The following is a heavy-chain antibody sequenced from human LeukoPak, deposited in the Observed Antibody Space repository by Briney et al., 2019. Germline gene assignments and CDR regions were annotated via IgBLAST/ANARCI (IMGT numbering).Heavy chain of an antibody. D-gene: IGHD1-20*01. CDR3: ARSNWNDPFDY. CDR1: GGSISSTSYY. Sequence: SETLSLTCNVSGGSISSTSYYWDWIRQPPGKGLEWIGSSYYSGSTYYNPSLKSRVTISVDTSENQLSLRLSSVTAADTAVYYCARSNWNDPFDYWGQGTLVTVSS. CDR2: SYYSGST. J-gene: IGHJ4*02. V-gene: IGHV4-39*01.